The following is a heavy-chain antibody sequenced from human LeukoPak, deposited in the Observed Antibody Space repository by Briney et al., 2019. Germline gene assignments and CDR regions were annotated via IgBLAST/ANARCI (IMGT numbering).Heavy chain of an antibody. D-gene: IGHD6-6*01. CDR3: ARTGTYSSSPKYFDY. V-gene: IGHV3-21*01. J-gene: IGHJ4*02. CDR2: ISSSSSYI. CDR1: GFTFSSYS. Sequence: GGSLRLSCAASGFTFSSYSMNWVRQAPGKGLEWVSSISSSSSYIYYADSVKGRFTISRDNAKNSLYLQMNSLRAEDTAVYYCARTGTYSSSPKYFDYWGQGTLVTVSS.